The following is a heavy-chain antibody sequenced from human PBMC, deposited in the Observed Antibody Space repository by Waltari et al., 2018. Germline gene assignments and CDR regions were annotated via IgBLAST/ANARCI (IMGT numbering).Heavy chain of an antibody. D-gene: IGHD6-25*01. CDR2: IYRSGST. J-gene: IGHJ4*02. Sequence: EVQLVESGGGLVQPGGSLRLSCAASGITVGNNYMGWVRQAPGKGLELISLIYRSGSTYYADSVKGRFTISRDNSKNTLYLQMNSLRSEDTAVYFWARDPPGVAAAGPGRGWGQGTLVTVSS. CDR3: ARDPPGVAAAGPGRG. V-gene: IGHV3-66*02. CDR1: GITVGNNY.